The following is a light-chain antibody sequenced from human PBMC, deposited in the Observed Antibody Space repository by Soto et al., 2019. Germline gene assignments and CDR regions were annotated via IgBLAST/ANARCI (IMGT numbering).Light chain of an antibody. V-gene: IGKV1-5*03. CDR1: QSVSAW. CDR2: KTS. Sequence: DIQVTQSPSTLSASVGDRVTLTCRASQSVSAWLAWFQQKPGKAPKLLIYKTSNLESGVPSRFSGSGSGTEFTLTISSLQPDHFATYYCQQYSSYEIFAFGPATKVAIK. CDR3: QQYSSYEIFA. J-gene: IGKJ3*01.